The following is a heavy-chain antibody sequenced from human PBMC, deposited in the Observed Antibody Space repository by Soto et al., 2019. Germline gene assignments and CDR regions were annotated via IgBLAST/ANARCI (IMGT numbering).Heavy chain of an antibody. V-gene: IGHV1-58*01. D-gene: IGHD3-22*01. CDR3: AAGYYYDSSGYYYVLVFDY. J-gene: IGHJ4*02. CDR2: IVVGSGNT. Sequence: QMQLVQSGPEAKKPGTSVKFSCKASGFTFTSSAVQWVRQARGQRLEWIGWIVVGSGNTNYAQKFQERVTITRDMSTSTAYMELSSLRSEDTAVYYCAAGYYYDSSGYYYVLVFDYWGQGTLVTVSS. CDR1: GFTFTSSA.